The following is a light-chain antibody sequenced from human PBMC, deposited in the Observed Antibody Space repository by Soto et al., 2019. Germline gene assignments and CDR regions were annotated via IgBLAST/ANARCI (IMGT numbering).Light chain of an antibody. CDR1: QSVSSN. J-gene: IGKJ1*01. CDR3: QQYNNWPPWT. V-gene: IGKV3-15*01. CDR2: DAS. Sequence: EVVMTQSPATLSVSPGERATLSCRASQSVSSNLAWYQQKPGQTPRLLIYDASTRATGIPARFSGSGSGTEFTLTISSLQSEDFAVYYCQQYNNWPPWTVGQGTKVDSK.